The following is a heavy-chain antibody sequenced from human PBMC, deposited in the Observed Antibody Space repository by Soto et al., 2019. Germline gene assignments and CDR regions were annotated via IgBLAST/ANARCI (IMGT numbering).Heavy chain of an antibody. V-gene: IGHV3-23*01. CDR3: AKGGYYDSSGPFDI. D-gene: IGHD3-22*01. J-gene: IGHJ3*02. Sequence: GGSLRLSCAASGFTFSTYSMNWVRQAPGKGLEWVSGIYGNGGGTFYADSVKGRFTISRDNSKNTLYLQMNSLRAEDTAVYYCAKGGYYDSSGPFDIWGQGTMVTVSS. CDR1: GFTFSTYS. CDR2: IYGNGGGT.